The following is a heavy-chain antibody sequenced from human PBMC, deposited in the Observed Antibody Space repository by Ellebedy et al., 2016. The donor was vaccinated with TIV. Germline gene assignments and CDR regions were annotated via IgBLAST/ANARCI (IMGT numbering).Heavy chain of an antibody. Sequence: GESLKISCKGSGYSLSNNWINWVRQMPGKGLEWMGTIDPSDSYTSYSPSFQGHVTISSDKSISTAYLQWSSLKASDTAIYYCARDSGLDYWGQGTLVTVSS. V-gene: IGHV5-10-1*01. D-gene: IGHD1-14*01. CDR2: IDPSDSYT. CDR1: GYSLSNNW. J-gene: IGHJ4*02. CDR3: ARDSGLDY.